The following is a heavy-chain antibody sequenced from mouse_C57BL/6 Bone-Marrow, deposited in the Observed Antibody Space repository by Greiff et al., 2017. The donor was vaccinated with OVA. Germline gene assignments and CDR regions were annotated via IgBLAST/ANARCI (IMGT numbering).Heavy chain of an antibody. CDR3: AVPYYGSSYGYFDV. CDR1: GYTFTSYW. D-gene: IGHD1-1*01. CDR2: IHPNSGST. V-gene: IGHV1-64*01. J-gene: IGHJ1*03. Sequence: VQLQQPGAELVKPGASVKLSCKASGYTFTSYWMHWVKQRPGQGLEWIGMIHPNSGSTNYNEKFKSKATLTVDKSSSTAYMQLSSLTSEDSAVYYGAVPYYGSSYGYFDVWGTGTTVTVSS.